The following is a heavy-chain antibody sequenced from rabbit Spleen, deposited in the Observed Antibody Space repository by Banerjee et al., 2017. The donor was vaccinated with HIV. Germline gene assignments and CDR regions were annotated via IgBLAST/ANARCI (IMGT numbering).Heavy chain of an antibody. D-gene: IGHD1-1*01. J-gene: IGHJ4*01. V-gene: IGHV1S40*01. CDR1: GIDFSSGGD. CDR3: ARDLTDVIGWNFKL. CDR2: IYTGDGGV. Sequence: QSLEESGGDLVKPGTSLTLTCTASGIDFSSGGDMCWVRQAPGKGLEWIACIYTGDGGVFYANWAKGRFTISKTSSTTVDLKMTSLTAADTATYFCARDLTDVIGWNFKLWGQGTLVTVS.